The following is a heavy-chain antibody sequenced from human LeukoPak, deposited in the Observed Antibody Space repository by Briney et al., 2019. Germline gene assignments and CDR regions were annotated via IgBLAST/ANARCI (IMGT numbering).Heavy chain of an antibody. D-gene: IGHD1-1*01. V-gene: IGHV3-11*04. CDR1: GFTFSDYY. CDR2: ISSSGSTI. Sequence: GGSLRLSCAASGFTFSDYYMSWIRQAPGKGLEWVSYISSSGSTIYYAGSVKGRFTISRDNAKNSLYLQMNSLRAEDMAVYFCVRDLMGSGSTTAYLHHWGQGTLVTVSS. J-gene: IGHJ1*01. CDR3: VRDLMGSGSTTAYLHH.